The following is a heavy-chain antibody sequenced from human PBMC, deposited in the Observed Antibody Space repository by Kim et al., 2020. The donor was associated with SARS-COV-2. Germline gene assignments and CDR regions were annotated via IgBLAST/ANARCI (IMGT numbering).Heavy chain of an antibody. D-gene: IGHD4-17*01. CDR3: ARLEHDYGDSINWFDP. V-gene: IGHV4-39*01. CDR1: GGSISSSSYY. J-gene: IGHJ5*02. Sequence: SETLSLTCTVSGGSISSSSYYWGWIRQPPGKGLEWIGSIYYSGSTYYNPSLKSRVTISVDTSKNQFSLKLSSVTAADTAVYYCARLEHDYGDSINWFDPWGQGTLVTVSS. CDR2: IYYSGST.